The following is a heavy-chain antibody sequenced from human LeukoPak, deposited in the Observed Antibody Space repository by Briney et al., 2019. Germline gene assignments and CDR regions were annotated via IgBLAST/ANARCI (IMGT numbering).Heavy chain of an antibody. V-gene: IGHV1-2*02. D-gene: IGHD1-26*01. J-gene: IGHJ4*02. CDR1: GYTFTGYY. CDR3: ARHSGSYSEYYFDY. CDR2: INPNSGGT. Sequence: ASVKVSCKASGYTFTGYYVHWVRQAPGQGLEWMGWINPNSGGTNYAQKFQGRVTMTRDTSISTAYMELSRLRSDDTAVYYCARHSGSYSEYYFDYWGQGTLVTVSS.